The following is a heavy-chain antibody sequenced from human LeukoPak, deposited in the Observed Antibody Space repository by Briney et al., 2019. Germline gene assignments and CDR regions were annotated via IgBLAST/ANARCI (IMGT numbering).Heavy chain of an antibody. CDR1: GYTFTGYY. J-gene: IGHJ5*02. CDR3: ARYPPDCKTTDCRPGDWFDP. CDR2: INPTSGAT. V-gene: IGHV1-2*02. D-gene: IGHD2/OR15-2a*01. Sequence: ASVKVSCKTSGYTFTGYYMHWVRQAPGQELEWMGWINPTSGATNYAQKFQGRVTMTRDTSISTAYMALSRLRSDDTAVYYCARYPPDCKTTDCRPGDWFDPWGQGTLVTVSP.